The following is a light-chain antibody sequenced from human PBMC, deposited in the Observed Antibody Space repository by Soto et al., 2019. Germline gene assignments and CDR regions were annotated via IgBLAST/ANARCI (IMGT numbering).Light chain of an antibody. V-gene: IGKV1-5*01. Sequence: DIQMTQSPSTLSASIGDRVTITCRASQTINNWLAWYQQKPGKAPNLLIYHASNLETGVPSRFSGSAFGTEFTLPISSLQPDDFATYYCQHYNSYPWTFGQGTKVETK. J-gene: IGKJ1*01. CDR2: HAS. CDR1: QTINNW. CDR3: QHYNSYPWT.